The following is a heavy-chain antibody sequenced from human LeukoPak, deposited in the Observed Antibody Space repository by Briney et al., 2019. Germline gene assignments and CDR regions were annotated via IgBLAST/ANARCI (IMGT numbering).Heavy chain of an antibody. CDR1: GFTFDDYA. Sequence: GRSLRLSCAASGFTFDDYAMHWVRQAPGKGLEWVSGISWNSGSIGYADSVKGRFTISRDNAKNSLYLQMNSLRAEDTALYYCAKGYYYDSSGYYYVDYYYGMDVWGQGTMVTVSS. CDR2: ISWNSGSI. D-gene: IGHD3-22*01. J-gene: IGHJ6*02. CDR3: AKGYYYDSSGYYYVDYYYGMDV. V-gene: IGHV3-9*01.